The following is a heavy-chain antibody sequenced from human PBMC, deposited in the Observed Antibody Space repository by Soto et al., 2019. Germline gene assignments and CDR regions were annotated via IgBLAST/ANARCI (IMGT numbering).Heavy chain of an antibody. Sequence: QVQLQESGPGLVKPSGTLSLTCAVSGGSISSSNWWSWVPQPPGKGLEWIGEIYHSGSTNYNPSLKSRVTISVDKSKNQFSLKLSSVTAADTAVYYCARDQLWFGDFNTWGMDVWGQGTTVTVSS. CDR3: ARDQLWFGDFNTWGMDV. CDR2: IYHSGST. CDR1: GGSISSSNW. D-gene: IGHD3-10*01. J-gene: IGHJ6*02. V-gene: IGHV4-4*02.